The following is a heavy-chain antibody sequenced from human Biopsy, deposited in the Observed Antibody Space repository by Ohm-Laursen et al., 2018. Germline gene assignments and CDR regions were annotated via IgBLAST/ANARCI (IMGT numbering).Heavy chain of an antibody. Sequence: ASVKVSCKASGYTFTTYAISWVRQAPGQGLEWMGWISTYNGNTNYAQKVQGRVTMTTDTSTSTAYMELRSLRSDDTAVYYCARGIGSMVRGVIINVNNWFDPWGQGTPVTVSS. CDR3: ARGIGSMVRGVIINVNNWFDP. J-gene: IGHJ5*02. D-gene: IGHD3-10*01. CDR1: GYTFTTYA. V-gene: IGHV1-18*01. CDR2: ISTYNGNT.